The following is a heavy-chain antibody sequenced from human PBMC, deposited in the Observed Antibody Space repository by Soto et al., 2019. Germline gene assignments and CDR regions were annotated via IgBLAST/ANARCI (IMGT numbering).Heavy chain of an antibody. D-gene: IGHD3-10*01. V-gene: IGHV4-34*01. Sequence: PSETLSLTCAVYGGSFSGYYWSWIRQPPGKGLEWIGEINHSGSTNYNRSLKSRATTSVGPSKNQFSLKLSSVTAADTAVYYCARGARGTVLLFSPQALRYYYGMDVWGQGTTVTVSS. CDR1: GGSFSGYY. J-gene: IGHJ6*02. CDR3: ARGARGTVLLFSPQALRYYYGMDV. CDR2: INHSGST.